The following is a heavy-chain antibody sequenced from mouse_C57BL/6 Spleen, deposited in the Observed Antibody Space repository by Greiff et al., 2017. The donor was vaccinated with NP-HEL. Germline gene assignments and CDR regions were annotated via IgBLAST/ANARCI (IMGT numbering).Heavy chain of an antibody. J-gene: IGHJ4*01. D-gene: IGHD4-1*01. Sequence: QVQLQQSGAELVRPGTSVKLSCKASGYTFTSYWMHWVKQRPGQGLEWIGVIDPSDSYTNYNQKFKGKATLTVDTSSSTAYMQLSSLTSEDSAVYYCARQGGTEDYAMDYWGQGTSVTVSS. CDR1: GYTFTSYW. CDR3: ARQGGTEDYAMDY. CDR2: IDPSDSYT. V-gene: IGHV1-59*01.